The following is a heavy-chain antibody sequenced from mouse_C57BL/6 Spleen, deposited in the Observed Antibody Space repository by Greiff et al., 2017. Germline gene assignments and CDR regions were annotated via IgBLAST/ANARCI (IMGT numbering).Heavy chain of an antibody. J-gene: IGHJ2*01. CDR3: TASNYFDY. CDR2: IRLKSDNYAT. CDR1: GFTFSNYW. Sequence: EVKVEESGGGLVQPGGSMKLSCVASGFTFSNYWMNWVRQSPEKGLEWVAKIRLKSDNYATHYAESVKGRFTISRDDSKSSVYLQMNNLRAEDTGIYYCTASNYFDYWGQGTTLTVSS. V-gene: IGHV6-3*01.